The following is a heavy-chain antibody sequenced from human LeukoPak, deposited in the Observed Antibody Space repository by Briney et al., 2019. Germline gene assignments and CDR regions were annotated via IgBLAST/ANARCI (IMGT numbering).Heavy chain of an antibody. D-gene: IGHD2-2*01. J-gene: IGHJ6*03. CDR1: GGPFRGYH. Sequence: PSETLSLTCTVSGGPFRGYHWSWIRQPPGKGLEWIGRSYHSGSTKYNPSLKSRVTISVDKSKNQFSLTLSSVTAADTAVYYCASGGSMLDCYYYMDVWGKGTTVTVSS. V-gene: IGHV4-34*01. CDR3: ASGGSMLDCYYYMDV. CDR2: SYHSGST.